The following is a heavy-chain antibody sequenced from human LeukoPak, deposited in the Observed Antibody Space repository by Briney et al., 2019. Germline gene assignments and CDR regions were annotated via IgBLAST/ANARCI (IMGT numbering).Heavy chain of an antibody. CDR3: ARDPRGIAVAGTLDY. Sequence: PGRCLRLSCAASGFTFSSYGMHWVRQSPGKGLEWVAVTWYDGSKTYYADSAKGRFTSSRDNSKNTMYLKMNSLRAEDTAVYYCARDPRGIAVAGTLDYWGQGTQVTVSS. CDR1: GFTFSSYG. V-gene: IGHV3-33*01. CDR2: TWYDGSKT. D-gene: IGHD6-19*01. J-gene: IGHJ4*02.